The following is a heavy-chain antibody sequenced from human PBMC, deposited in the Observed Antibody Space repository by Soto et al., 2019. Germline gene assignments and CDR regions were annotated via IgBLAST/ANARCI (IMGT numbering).Heavy chain of an antibody. CDR3: ARALYDTDSVPVGAESRYYVMDV. Sequence: QVQLVQSGAESKMPGASVKVSCKASQYNFTNYYVHWVRQAPGEGLEWMGVINPSGGTTKYAQRFRGRVTMTRDTSTNTVYMDLRSLRPEDTAVYFCARALYDTDSVPVGAESRYYVMDVWGRGTTVTVSS. J-gene: IGHJ6*02. CDR2: INPSGGTT. V-gene: IGHV1-46*01. D-gene: IGHD3-22*01. CDR1: QYNFTNYY.